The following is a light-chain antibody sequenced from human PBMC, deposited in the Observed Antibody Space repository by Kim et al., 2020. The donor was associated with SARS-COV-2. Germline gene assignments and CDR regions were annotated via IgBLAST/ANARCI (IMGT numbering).Light chain of an antibody. CDR2: QDS. CDR3: QAWDSSTVV. Sequence: SVSPGQTASITCSGEKLGDKYASWYQQKPGQSPVVVIYQDSKRPSGIPERFSGSSSGNTATLTISGTQAKDEADYYCQAWDSSTVVFGGGTQLTVL. V-gene: IGLV3-1*01. CDR1: KLGDKY. J-gene: IGLJ2*01.